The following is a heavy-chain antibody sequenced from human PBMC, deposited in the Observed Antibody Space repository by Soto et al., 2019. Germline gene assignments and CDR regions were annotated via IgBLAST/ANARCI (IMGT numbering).Heavy chain of an antibody. CDR1: GYTFTGYY. CDR3: ARGPWGSSTSGYYYYYGMDV. CDR2: INPNSGGT. V-gene: IGHV1-2*02. D-gene: IGHD2-2*01. J-gene: IGHJ6*02. Sequence: QVQLVQSGAEVKKPGASVKVSCKASGYTFTGYYMHWVRQAPGQGLEWMGWINPNSGGTNYAQKCQGRVTMTRDTSISTAYMELSRLRSDDTAVYYCARGPWGSSTSGYYYYYGMDVWGQGTTVTVSS.